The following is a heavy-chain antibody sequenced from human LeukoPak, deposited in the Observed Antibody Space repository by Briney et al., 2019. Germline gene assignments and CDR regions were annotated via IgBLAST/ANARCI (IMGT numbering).Heavy chain of an antibody. D-gene: IGHD6-6*01. V-gene: IGHV4-34*01. Sequence: SETLSLTCAVYGGSFSGYYWSSIRQPPGKGLEWIGEIQHSGSTNYNPPLKSRVTISVDTSKNQFSLKLSSVTAADTAVYYCARGRKQAAQYYFDYWGQGTLVTVSS. CDR3: ARGRKQAAQYYFDY. J-gene: IGHJ4*02. CDR2: IQHSGST. CDR1: GGSFSGYY.